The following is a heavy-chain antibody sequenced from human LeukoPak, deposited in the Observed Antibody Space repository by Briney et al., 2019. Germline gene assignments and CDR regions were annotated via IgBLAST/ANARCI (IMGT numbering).Heavy chain of an antibody. V-gene: IGHV3-20*04. CDR1: GFTFDDYG. D-gene: IGHD3-10*01. Sequence: GVSLRLSCEASGFTFDDYGMSWVRQRPGRGLEWVSGINRNGGSTDYADSVKGRFTISRDNSKNSLYLQMNSLRTEDTALYYCAKVTYYGSGSYRRSPHYYYGMDVWGQGTTVTVSS. CDR2: INRNGGST. J-gene: IGHJ6*02. CDR3: AKVTYYGSGSYRRSPHYYYGMDV.